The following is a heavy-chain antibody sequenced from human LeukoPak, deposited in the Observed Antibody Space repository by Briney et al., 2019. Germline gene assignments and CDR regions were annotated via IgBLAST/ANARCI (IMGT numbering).Heavy chain of an antibody. Sequence: PGGSLRLSCAASGFTFSNAWVNWVRQAPGKGLEWVGRIKSKTDGGTTDYAAPVKGRFTISRDDSKNTLYLQMNSLKTEDTAVYYCTTDRFEDYGDYYYFDYWGQGTLVTVSS. J-gene: IGHJ4*02. D-gene: IGHD4-17*01. CDR2: IKSKTDGGTT. CDR1: GFTFSNAW. CDR3: TTDRFEDYGDYYYFDY. V-gene: IGHV3-15*07.